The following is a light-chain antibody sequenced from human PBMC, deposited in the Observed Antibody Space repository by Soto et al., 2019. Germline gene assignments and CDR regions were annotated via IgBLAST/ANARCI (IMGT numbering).Light chain of an antibody. CDR3: VSYTNPGTYV. Sequence: QSALTQPASVSGSPGQSVTISCAGASRDVTDSDSVSWYQHRPGEAPELKILDFTYRPSGVSDRFSGSLSADTASLPISGLQVEDEGDYYCVSYTNPGTYVFGPGTKVTVL. CDR2: DFT. V-gene: IGLV2-14*03. CDR1: SRDVTDSDS. J-gene: IGLJ1*01.